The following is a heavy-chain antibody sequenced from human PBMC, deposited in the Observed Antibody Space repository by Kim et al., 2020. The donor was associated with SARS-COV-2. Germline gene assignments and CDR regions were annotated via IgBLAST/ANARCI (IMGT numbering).Heavy chain of an antibody. V-gene: IGHV4-31*03. CDR2: ISYSGNS. J-gene: IGHJ4*02. CDR1: GGSIRSGGKF. Sequence: SETLSLTCSVSGGSIRSGGKFWTWIRQHPAKGLEWIGYISYSGNSHYSPSLRSRVSISLQTSENQFSLELTSVTAAATAVYYCARGKPLDYWGQGILVT. CDR3: ARGKPLDY.